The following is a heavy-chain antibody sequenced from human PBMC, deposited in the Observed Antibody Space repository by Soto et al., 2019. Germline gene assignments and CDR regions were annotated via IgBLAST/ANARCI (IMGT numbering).Heavy chain of an antibody. J-gene: IGHJ4*02. Sequence: PGGSLRLSCAAFGFTFSSYGMHWVRQAPGKGLEWVAVISYDGSNKYYADSVKGRFTISRDNSKNTLYLQMNSLRAEDTAVYYCAKDRMPCSSTSCYTGPFDYWGQGTLVTVSS. V-gene: IGHV3-30*18. D-gene: IGHD2-2*02. CDR2: ISYDGSNK. CDR3: AKDRMPCSSTSCYTGPFDY. CDR1: GFTFSSYG.